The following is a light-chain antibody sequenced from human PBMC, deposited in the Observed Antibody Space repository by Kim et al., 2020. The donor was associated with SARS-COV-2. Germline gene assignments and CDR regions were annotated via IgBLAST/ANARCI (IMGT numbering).Light chain of an antibody. Sequence: SSELTQDPAVSVALGQTVRITCQGDSLRNYFASWYQQRPGQTPVLVIYGKNNRPSGIPDRFSGSSSGDTASLTITGAQAEDEADYYCNSRDSRGNHPFGGGTKLTVL. CDR3: NSRDSRGNHP. CDR1: SLRNYF. J-gene: IGLJ2*01. V-gene: IGLV3-19*01. CDR2: GKN.